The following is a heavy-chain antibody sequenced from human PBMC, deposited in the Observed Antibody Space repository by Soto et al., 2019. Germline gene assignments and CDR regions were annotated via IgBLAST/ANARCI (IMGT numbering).Heavy chain of an antibody. CDR1: GGSISSYY. CDR2: IYYSGST. V-gene: IGHV4-59*01. Sequence: SETLSLTCPVSGGSISSYYWSWIRQPPGKGLEWIGYIYYSGSTNYNPSLKSRVTISVDTSKNQFSLKLSSVTAADTAVYYCAKGYSSGWSKGKDWFDPWGQGTLVTVSS. D-gene: IGHD6-19*01. CDR3: AKGYSSGWSKGKDWFDP. J-gene: IGHJ5*02.